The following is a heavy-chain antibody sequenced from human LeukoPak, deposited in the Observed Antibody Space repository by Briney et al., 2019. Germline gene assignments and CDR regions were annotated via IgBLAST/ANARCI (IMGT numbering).Heavy chain of an antibody. V-gene: IGHV3-23*01. J-gene: IGHJ4*02. CDR3: AKDNYGDYFDY. D-gene: IGHD4-17*01. Sequence: GGSLRLSCAASGYTFSSYAMSWVRQAPGKGLEWVSPISGSGGSTYYADSVKGRFTISRDNSKNTLYLQMNSLRADDTAVYYCAKDNYGDYFDYWGQGTLVTVSS. CDR2: ISGSGGST. CDR1: GYTFSSYA.